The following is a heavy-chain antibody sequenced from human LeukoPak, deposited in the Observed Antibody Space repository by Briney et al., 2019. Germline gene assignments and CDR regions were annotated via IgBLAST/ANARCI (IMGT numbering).Heavy chain of an antibody. D-gene: IGHD3-3*01. Sequence: PGGSLSLPWAASGFSSSDQYMDWSRKAPGKGLGWVGCTTDKAHSYTAQYATSVKGRFTISRDESENSLYLQMNAVKTEDTAVYYCVIRSFAAFTLWGQGTMVTVSS. CDR3: VIRSFAAFTL. V-gene: IGHV3-72*01. CDR1: GFSSSDQY. J-gene: IGHJ3*01. CDR2: TTDKAHSYTA.